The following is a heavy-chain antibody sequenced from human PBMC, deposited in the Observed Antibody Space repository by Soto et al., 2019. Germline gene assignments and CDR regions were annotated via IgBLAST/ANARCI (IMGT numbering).Heavy chain of an antibody. Sequence: QVQLVQSGAEVKKPGSSVKVSCKASVGTFSNYPISWVRQAPGQGLEWMGGIIPIFVTVNYAQKFQGRVTITADESTSTAYMELSSLRSEDTAVYYCARGNHRWLQLWYFDLWGRGTLVTVSS. D-gene: IGHD5-12*01. CDR3: ARGNHRWLQLWYFDL. CDR2: IIPIFVTV. CDR1: VGTFSNYP. V-gene: IGHV1-69*12. J-gene: IGHJ2*01.